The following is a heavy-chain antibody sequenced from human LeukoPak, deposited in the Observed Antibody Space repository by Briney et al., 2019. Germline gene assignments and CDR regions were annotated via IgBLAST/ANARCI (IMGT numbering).Heavy chain of an antibody. V-gene: IGHV4-39*07. J-gene: IGHJ4*02. CDR3: ARDRGRWIWFGKDYYFDH. Sequence: PSETLSLTCTVSGGSISSSSYYWGWIRQPPGKGLEWIGSIYYSGSTYYNPSLKSRVTISVDTSKNQFSLKLSSVTAADTAVYYCARDRGRWIWFGKDYYFDHWGQGILVTVSS. CDR1: GGSISSSSYY. CDR2: IYYSGST. D-gene: IGHD3-10*01.